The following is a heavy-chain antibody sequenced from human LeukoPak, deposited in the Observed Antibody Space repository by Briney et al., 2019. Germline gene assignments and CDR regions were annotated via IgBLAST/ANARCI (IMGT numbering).Heavy chain of an antibody. CDR2: IYSSGST. CDR3: AREGPGRFGAPGPNVYSIDY. Sequence: SETLSLTCTVSGGSISSYYWSWIRQPPGKRLEWIGCIYSSGSTNYNPSLKSRVTISVATSKNQFSLKLTSVTAADTAVYYCAREGPGRFGAPGPNVYSIDYWGQGTLVTVSS. D-gene: IGHD3-10*01. J-gene: IGHJ4*02. CDR1: GGSISSYY. V-gene: IGHV4-59*01.